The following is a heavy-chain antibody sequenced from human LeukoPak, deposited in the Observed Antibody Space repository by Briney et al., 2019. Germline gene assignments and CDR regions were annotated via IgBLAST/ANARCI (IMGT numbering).Heavy chain of an antibody. V-gene: IGHV1-2*02. CDR2: INPNSGGT. CDR1: GYTFTNYA. Sequence: ASVKVSCKASGYTFTNYAMNWVRQAPGQGLEWMGWINPNSGGTNYAQKFQGRVTMTRDTSISTAYMELSRLRSDDTAVYYCARDERYDSSGYPFDSWGQGTLVTVSS. D-gene: IGHD3-22*01. J-gene: IGHJ4*02. CDR3: ARDERYDSSGYPFDS.